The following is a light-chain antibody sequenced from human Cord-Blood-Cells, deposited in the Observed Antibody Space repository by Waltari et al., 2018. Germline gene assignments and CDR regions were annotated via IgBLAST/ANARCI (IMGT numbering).Light chain of an antibody. J-gene: IGLJ2*01. CDR2: DVS. Sequence: QSALTQPASVSGSPGQSITISCTGTSSDVGGYNYVSCYQQHPGKAPKLMIYDVSKRPSGVSNRFSGSKTGNTASLTISGLQAEDEADYYCSSYTSSSTLVLGGGTKLTVL. CDR1: SSDVGGYNY. V-gene: IGLV2-14*01. CDR3: SSYTSSSTLV.